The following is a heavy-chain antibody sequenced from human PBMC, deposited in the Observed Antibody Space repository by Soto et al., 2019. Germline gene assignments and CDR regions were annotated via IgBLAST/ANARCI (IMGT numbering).Heavy chain of an antibody. CDR1: GYDFTTNW. CDR2: IYPADSDT. CDR3: ARLTSMADFVGDWFDP. Sequence: GESLKISFKASGYDFTTNWIAWVRQTPGKGLEWMGIIYPADSDTRYSPSFEGQVTFSADKSINTAYLQWRSLRASDSAMYYCARLTSMADFVGDWFDPWGQGTLVTVSS. D-gene: IGHD6-6*01. V-gene: IGHV5-51*01. J-gene: IGHJ5*02.